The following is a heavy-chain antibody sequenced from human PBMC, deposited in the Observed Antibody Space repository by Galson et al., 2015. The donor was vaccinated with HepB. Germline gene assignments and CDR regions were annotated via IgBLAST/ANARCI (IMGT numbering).Heavy chain of an antibody. Sequence: SVKVSCKASGYTFTSYGITWVRQAPGQGLEWMGWISTYNGNTNYAQKLQGRVTMTTDTSTSTAYMDLRSLRSDDTAVYYCARDLYYYDTSNYRGAFDLWGQGTMVTVSS. V-gene: IGHV1-18*01. CDR2: ISTYNGNT. CDR3: ARDLYYYDTSNYRGAFDL. D-gene: IGHD3-22*01. J-gene: IGHJ3*01. CDR1: GYTFTSYG.